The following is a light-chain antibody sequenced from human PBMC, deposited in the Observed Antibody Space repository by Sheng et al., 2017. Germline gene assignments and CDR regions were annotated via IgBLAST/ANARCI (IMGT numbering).Light chain of an antibody. CDR2: DAT. CDR3: QQFEDLPLT. Sequence: DIQMTQSPSSLSASVGDRVIITCQASQDISNYLNWYQQKRGKAPKLLIYDATTLETGVAERFSGAGSGTEFTLTISSLQVEDVATYYCQQFEDLPLTFGGGTKV. J-gene: IGKJ4*01. V-gene: IGKV1-33*01. CDR1: QDISNY.